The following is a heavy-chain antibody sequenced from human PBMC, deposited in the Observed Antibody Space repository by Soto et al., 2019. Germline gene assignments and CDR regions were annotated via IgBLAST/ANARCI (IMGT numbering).Heavy chain of an antibody. V-gene: IGHV4-34*01. D-gene: IGHD4-17*01. CDR2: INHSGST. J-gene: IGHJ6*02. CDR3: ARGGDYYYGMDV. Sequence: SETLSLTCAVYGGSFSGYYWSWIRQPPGKGLEWIGEINHSGSTNYNPSLKSRVTISVDTSKNQFSLKLSSVTAADTDEYYCARGGDYYYGMDVGGQGTTVTVSS. CDR1: GGSFSGYY.